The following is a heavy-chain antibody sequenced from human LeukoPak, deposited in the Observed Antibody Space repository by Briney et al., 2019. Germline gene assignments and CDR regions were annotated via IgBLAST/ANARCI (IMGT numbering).Heavy chain of an antibody. CDR1: GGSISSSSYY. D-gene: IGHD3-22*01. V-gene: IGHV4-39*07. J-gene: IGHJ5*02. Sequence: SETLSLTCTVSGGSISSSSYYWGWIRQPPGEGLEWIGSIYYSGSTYYNPSLKSRVTISVDTSKNQFSLKLSSVTAADTAVYYCASSNYYDSSGYYSRWFDPWGQGTLVTVSS. CDR2: IYYSGST. CDR3: ASSNYYDSSGYYSRWFDP.